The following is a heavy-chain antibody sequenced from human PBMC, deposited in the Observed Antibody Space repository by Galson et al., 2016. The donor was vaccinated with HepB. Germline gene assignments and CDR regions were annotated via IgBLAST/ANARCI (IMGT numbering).Heavy chain of an antibody. CDR1: GFPFSSYS. J-gene: IGHJ4*02. Sequence: LRLSCAASGFPFSSYSMHWVRQAPGKGLVWVTRITSDGSTTTYADSVKGRFTISRDNTKNTLYLQMNSLRAEDTAVYYCVRRREKDYWGQGTLVTVSS. CDR2: ITSDGSTT. CDR3: VRRREKDY. D-gene: IGHD1-26*01. V-gene: IGHV3-74*01.